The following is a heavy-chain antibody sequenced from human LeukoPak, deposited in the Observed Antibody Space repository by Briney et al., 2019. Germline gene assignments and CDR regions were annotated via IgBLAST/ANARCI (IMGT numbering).Heavy chain of an antibody. CDR1: GGSISSSSYY. Sequence: SETLSLTCTVSGGSISSSSYYWGWIRQPPGKGLEWIGSIYYSGSTYYNPSLKSRVTISVDTSKNQFSLKLSSVTAADTAVYYCARTGYYGSGSYYITWGQGILVTVSS. V-gene: IGHV4-39*07. J-gene: IGHJ5*02. CDR2: IYYSGST. CDR3: ARTGYYGSGSYYIT. D-gene: IGHD3-10*01.